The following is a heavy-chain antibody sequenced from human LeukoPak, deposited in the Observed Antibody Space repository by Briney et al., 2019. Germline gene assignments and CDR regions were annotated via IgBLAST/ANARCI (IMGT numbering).Heavy chain of an antibody. V-gene: IGHV1-69*13. CDR3: ARMTTVTTRDFYYYYYGMDV. CDR2: IIPIFGTA. CDR1: GGTFSSYA. D-gene: IGHD4-17*01. J-gene: IGHJ6*02. Sequence: SVKVSCKASGGTFSSYAISWVRQAPGQGLEWMGGIIPIFGTANYAQKFQGRVTITADESTSTAYMELSSLRSEDTAVYYCARMTTVTTRDFYYYYYGMDVWGQGTRVTVSS.